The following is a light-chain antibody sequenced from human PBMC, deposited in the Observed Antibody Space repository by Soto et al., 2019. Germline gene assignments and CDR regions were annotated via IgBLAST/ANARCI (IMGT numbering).Light chain of an antibody. Sequence: EIVLTQSPATLSLSPGERATLTCRASQSVTNYIACYQQRPVQAPRLLIYDTSTRATGIPARFSGSGSGTEFTLTISSLQSEDFAVYYCQHDNKWPWTFGRGTKVDVK. CDR2: DTS. V-gene: IGKV3-11*01. CDR1: QSVTNY. CDR3: QHDNKWPWT. J-gene: IGKJ1*01.